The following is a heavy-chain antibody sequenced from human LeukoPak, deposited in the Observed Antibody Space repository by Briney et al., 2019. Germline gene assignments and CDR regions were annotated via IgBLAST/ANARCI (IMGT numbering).Heavy chain of an antibody. D-gene: IGHD1-26*01. Sequence: GGSLRLSCAASGFTFSSYAMSWVRQAPGKGLEWVSAISGSGGSTYYADSVKGRFTISRDNSKNTLYLQMNSLRAEDTAVYYCAKAPLSGSYFPYYFDYWGQGTLVTV. CDR1: GFTFSSYA. CDR3: AKAPLSGSYFPYYFDY. V-gene: IGHV3-23*01. CDR2: ISGSGGST. J-gene: IGHJ4*02.